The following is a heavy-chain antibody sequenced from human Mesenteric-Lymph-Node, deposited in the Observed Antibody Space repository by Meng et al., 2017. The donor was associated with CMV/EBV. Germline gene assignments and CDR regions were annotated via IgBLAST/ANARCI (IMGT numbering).Heavy chain of an antibody. V-gene: IGHV3-48*04. J-gene: IGHJ3*02. CDR1: GFTFSRYT. CDR2: ISSSSSTI. D-gene: IGHD1-7*01. CDR3: ARGLELRGRDAFDI. Sequence: ESLKISCVASGFTFSRYTMNWVRQAPGQGLERISSISSSSSTIYYAESVGGRFTVSRDNARNSLYLQMNSLRAEDTAVYYCARGLELRGRDAFDIWGQGTMVTVSS.